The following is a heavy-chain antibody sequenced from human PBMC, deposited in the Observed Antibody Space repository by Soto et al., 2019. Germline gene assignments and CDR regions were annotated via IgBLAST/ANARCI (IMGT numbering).Heavy chain of an antibody. CDR1: GFTFSSYG. J-gene: IGHJ4*02. V-gene: IGHV3-30*18. CDR2: ISYDGSNK. CDR3: AKGGYSSSWYALYY. D-gene: IGHD6-13*01. Sequence: QVQLVESGGGVVQPPTPLRLSCAASGFTFSSYGMHWVRQAPGKGLEWVAVISYDGSNKYYADSVKGRFTISRDNSKNTLYLKMNSLRAEDTAVYYCAKGGYSSSWYALYYWGQGTLVTVSS.